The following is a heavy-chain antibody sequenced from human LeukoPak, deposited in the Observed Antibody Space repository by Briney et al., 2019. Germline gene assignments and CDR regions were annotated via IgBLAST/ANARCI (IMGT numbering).Heavy chain of an antibody. V-gene: IGHV1-46*01. CDR3: ARYRLYYYDSSVYDEDGPVEY. J-gene: IGHJ4*01. Sequence: ASVKVSCKASGYTFTSYYMHWVRQAPGQGLEWMGIINPSGGSTSYAQKFQGRVTMTRDTSTSTVYMELSSLRSEDTAVYYCARYRLYYYDSSVYDEDGPVEYWVHRTLV. D-gene: IGHD3-22*01. CDR1: GYTFTSYY. CDR2: INPSGGST.